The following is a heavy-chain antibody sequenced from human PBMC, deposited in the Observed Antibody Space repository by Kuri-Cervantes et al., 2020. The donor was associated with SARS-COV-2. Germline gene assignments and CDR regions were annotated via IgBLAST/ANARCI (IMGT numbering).Heavy chain of an antibody. D-gene: IGHD1-26*01. CDR2: ISYDGSNK. J-gene: IGHJ1*01. Sequence: GESLKISCAASGFTFSSYGMHWVRQAPGKGLEWVAVISYDGSNKYYADSVKGRFTISRDNSKNTLYLQMNSLRAEDTAVYYRAKEMGATKYFQHWGQGTLVTVSS. V-gene: IGHV3-30*18. CDR1: GFTFSSYG. CDR3: AKEMGATKYFQH.